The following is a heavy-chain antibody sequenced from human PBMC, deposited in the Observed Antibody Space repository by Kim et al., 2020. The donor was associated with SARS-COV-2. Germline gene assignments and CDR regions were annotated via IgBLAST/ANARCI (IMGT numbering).Heavy chain of an antibody. Sequence: SETLSLTCTVSGGSINNYDWSWIRQPAGKGLEWIGRIYTSGSTNYNPSLKSRVTMSVDTSKSQFTLKQSSVTAADTAVDYCANEYDTSHGAFDIWGQGTVVIVSS. V-gene: IGHV4-4*07. CDR1: GGSINNYD. J-gene: IGHJ3*02. D-gene: IGHD6-6*01. CDR2: IYTSGST. CDR3: ANEYDTSHGAFDI.